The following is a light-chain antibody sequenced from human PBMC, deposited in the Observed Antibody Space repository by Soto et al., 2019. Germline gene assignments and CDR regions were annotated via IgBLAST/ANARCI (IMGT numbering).Light chain of an antibody. J-gene: IGKJ1*01. CDR3: QEHGSSPRT. CDR2: GAS. CDR1: QSLSSNY. Sequence: EIVLTQSPGTLSLSPGERATLSCRASQSLSSNYLAWYQQRPGQAPRLLIYGASTRATGIPDRFSGSGSGKDFTLTISRLEPEDFAVYYCQEHGSSPRTFGQGTKVEIK. V-gene: IGKV3-20*01.